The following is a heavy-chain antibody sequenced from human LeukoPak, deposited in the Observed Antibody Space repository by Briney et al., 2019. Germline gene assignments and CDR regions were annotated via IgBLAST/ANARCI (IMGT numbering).Heavy chain of an antibody. CDR3: ARHSLVVPAAHPIDY. CDR2: IYYSGST. Sequence: PSETLSLTCTVSGGSISSGDYYWSWIRQPPGKGLEWIGYIYYSGSTYYNPSLKSRVTISVDTSKNQFSLKLSSVTAADTAVYYCARHSLVVPAAHPIDYWGQGTLVTVSS. V-gene: IGHV4-30-4*01. D-gene: IGHD2-2*01. J-gene: IGHJ4*02. CDR1: GGSISSGDYY.